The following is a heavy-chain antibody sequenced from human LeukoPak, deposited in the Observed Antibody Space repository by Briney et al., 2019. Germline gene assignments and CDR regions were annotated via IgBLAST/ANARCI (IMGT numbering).Heavy chain of an antibody. CDR3: ARVLFYSSGNKSNRVDY. Sequence: ASVKVSCKASGYTFIAYYMHWVRQAPGQGLEWMGWINPNSGGTNYAQKFQGRVTMTRDTSISTAYMELSRLRSDDTAVYYCARVLFYSSGNKSNRVDYWGQGTLVTVSS. D-gene: IGHD6-19*01. CDR1: GYTFIAYY. CDR2: INPNSGGT. J-gene: IGHJ4*02. V-gene: IGHV1-2*02.